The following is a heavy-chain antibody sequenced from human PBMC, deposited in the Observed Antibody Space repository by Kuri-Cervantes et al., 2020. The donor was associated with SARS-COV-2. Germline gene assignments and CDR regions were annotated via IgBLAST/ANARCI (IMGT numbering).Heavy chain of an antibody. V-gene: IGHV3-23*01. Sequence: GGSLRLSCAVYGGSFSGYYWSWIRQAPGKGLEWVSAISGSGGSTYYADSVKGRFTISRDNSKNTLYLQMNSLRAEDTAAYYCAKAYDPYGMDVWGQGTAVTVSS. D-gene: IGHD5-12*01. CDR1: GGSFSGYY. J-gene: IGHJ6*02. CDR3: AKAYDPYGMDV. CDR2: ISGSGGST.